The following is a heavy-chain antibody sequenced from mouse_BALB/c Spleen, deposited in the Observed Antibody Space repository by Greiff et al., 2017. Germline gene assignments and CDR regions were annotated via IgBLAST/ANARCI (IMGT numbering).Heavy chain of an antibody. V-gene: IGHV1-69*02. CDR1: GYTFTSYW. Sequence: VQLQQPGAELVKPGAPVKLSCKASGYTFTSYWMNWVKQRPGRGLEWIGRIDPSDSETHYNQKFKDKATLTVDKSSSTAYIQLSSLTSEDSAVYYCAREGFSYAMDYWGQGTSVTVSS. CDR2: IDPSDSET. J-gene: IGHJ4*01. CDR3: AREGFSYAMDY.